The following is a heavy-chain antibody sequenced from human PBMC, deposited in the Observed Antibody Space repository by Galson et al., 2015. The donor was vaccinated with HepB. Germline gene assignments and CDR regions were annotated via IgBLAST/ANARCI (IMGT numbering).Heavy chain of an antibody. D-gene: IGHD6-13*01. CDR1: GYTFTSYY. V-gene: IGHV1-46*04. Sequence: SVKVSCKASGYTFTSYYMHWVRQAPGQGLEWMGIINPSGGSTSYAQKLQGRVTMTRDTSTSTVYTELSSLRSEDTAVYYCARERQLVTLDYWGQGTLVTVSS. J-gene: IGHJ4*02. CDR3: ARERQLVTLDY. CDR2: INPSGGST.